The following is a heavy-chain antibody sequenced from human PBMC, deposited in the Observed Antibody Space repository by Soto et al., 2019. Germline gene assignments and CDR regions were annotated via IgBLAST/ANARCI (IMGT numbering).Heavy chain of an antibody. CDR2: IIPIFGTA. J-gene: IGHJ6*02. Sequence: SVKVSCKASGGTFSSYAISRVRQAPGQGLEWMGGIIPIFGTANYAQKFQGRVTITADESTSTAYMELSSLRSEDAAVYYCARDCSSTSCYPNYYYYGMDVWGQGTTVTVSS. CDR3: ARDCSSTSCYPNYYYYGMDV. CDR1: GGTFSSYA. D-gene: IGHD2-2*01. V-gene: IGHV1-69*13.